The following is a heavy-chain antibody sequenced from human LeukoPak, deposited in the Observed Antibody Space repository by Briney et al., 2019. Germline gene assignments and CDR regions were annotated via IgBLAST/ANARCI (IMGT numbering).Heavy chain of an antibody. CDR2: IDYGGST. J-gene: IGHJ4*02. V-gene: IGHV4-28*06. CDR3: ARFNSTYYYYDY. CDR1: GYSISNSNW. D-gene: IGHD2/OR15-2a*01. Sequence: PSDTVSLTCGVSGYSISNSNWWGWIRQPPGKGLEWIGYIDYGGSTNYNPSLKSRATVSVDTSRNQFSLKLNSVTALDTAVYYCARFNSTYYYYDYWGQGTLVTVSS.